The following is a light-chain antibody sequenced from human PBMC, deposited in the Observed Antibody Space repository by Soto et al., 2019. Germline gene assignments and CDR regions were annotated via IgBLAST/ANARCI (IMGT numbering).Light chain of an antibody. V-gene: IGKV1-39*01. J-gene: IGKJ2*01. CDR2: AAS. CDR3: QQSDSNPRT. CDR1: QTITNS. Sequence: DIQMTQSPSSLSASVGDRVTIICRASQTITNSLNWNQHKPGKAPKLLIYAASSLQSGVPSRFSGSGSGTDFTLTISSLQPEDFATYYCQQSDSNPRTFGQGTTVDIK.